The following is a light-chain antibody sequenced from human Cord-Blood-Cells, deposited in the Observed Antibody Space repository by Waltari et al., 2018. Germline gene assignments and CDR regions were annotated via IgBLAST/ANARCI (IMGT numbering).Light chain of an antibody. CDR3: QQSYSTPLT. V-gene: IGKV1-39*01. CDR2: AAS. J-gene: IGKJ4*01. CDR1: QRISSY. Sequence: DIQMTPFPSSLSATVGDRVTITCRASQRISSYLNSYQQKPGKDPTHLIYAASSLQSGGPSRFSGSGSWTDFTLTIISRQPDDFATYYCQQSYSTPLTFGGGTKVEIK.